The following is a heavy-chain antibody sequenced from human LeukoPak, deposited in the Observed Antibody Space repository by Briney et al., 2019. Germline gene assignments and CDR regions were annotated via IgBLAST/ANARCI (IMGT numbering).Heavy chain of an antibody. CDR2: IYYSESA. CDR3: ARDILTGFDY. Sequence: SETLSLTCTVSGGTISSGDYYWSWIRQPPRKGLEWIGYIYYSESASYSPSLKSRLTISVDRSKNQFSLRLNSVTAADTAVYYCARDILTGFDYWGQGTLVTVSS. CDR1: GGTISSGDYY. J-gene: IGHJ4*02. D-gene: IGHD3-9*01. V-gene: IGHV4-30-4*01.